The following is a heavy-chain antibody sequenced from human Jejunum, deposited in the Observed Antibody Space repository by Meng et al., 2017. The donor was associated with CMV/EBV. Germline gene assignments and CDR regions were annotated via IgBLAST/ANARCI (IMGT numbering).Heavy chain of an antibody. D-gene: IGHD6-19*01. CDR2: ITSDSTYI. Sequence: AYGFTFSSYSTNWVRQAPGKGLEWVSSITSDSTYIYYADSVKGRFTISRDNAKNSLYLQMNSLRAEDTAVYYCARAGLYGSGLGYWGQGTLVTVSS. CDR3: ARAGLYGSGLGY. CDR1: GFTFSSYS. J-gene: IGHJ4*01. V-gene: IGHV3-21*01.